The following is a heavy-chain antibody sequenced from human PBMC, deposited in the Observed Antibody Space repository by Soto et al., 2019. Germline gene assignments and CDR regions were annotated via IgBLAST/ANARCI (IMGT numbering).Heavy chain of an antibody. J-gene: IGHJ4*02. CDR2: IYYSGST. V-gene: IGHV4-39*01. D-gene: IGHD3-10*01. CDR1: GGSISSSSYY. Sequence: SETLSLTCTVSGGSISSSSYYWGWIRQPPGKGLEWIGSIYYSGSTYYNPSLKSRVTISVDTSKNQFSLKLSSVTAADTAVYYCARPGNTMVRGVIIGYFDYWGQGTLVTVSS. CDR3: ARPGNTMVRGVIIGYFDY.